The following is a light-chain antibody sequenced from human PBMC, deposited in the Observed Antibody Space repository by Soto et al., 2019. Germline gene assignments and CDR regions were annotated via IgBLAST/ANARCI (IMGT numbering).Light chain of an antibody. Sequence: EIVLTQSPGTLSLSPGERATLSCRASQTVGSGYLAWYQQKPGQAPRLLIYGASIRATGIPDRFSGGGSGTDFTLTISRLEPEDFAVYWCQQYSDSPLSFGGGTKVDLK. J-gene: IGKJ4*01. V-gene: IGKV3-20*01. CDR3: QQYSDSPLS. CDR1: QTVGSGY. CDR2: GAS.